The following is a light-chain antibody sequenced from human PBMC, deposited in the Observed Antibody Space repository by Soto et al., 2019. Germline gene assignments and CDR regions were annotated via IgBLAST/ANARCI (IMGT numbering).Light chain of an antibody. CDR3: QQYGSAPRT. V-gene: IGKV3-20*01. Sequence: EIVLTQSPGTLSLSPGERATLSCRASQRVSNSYLAWYQQTPGQAPRLLIYGASRRATGIPDRFSGSGSGRDFTLTVSRLEPEDLAVYYCQQYGSAPRTFGQGTKVEIK. CDR1: QRVSNSY. J-gene: IGKJ1*01. CDR2: GAS.